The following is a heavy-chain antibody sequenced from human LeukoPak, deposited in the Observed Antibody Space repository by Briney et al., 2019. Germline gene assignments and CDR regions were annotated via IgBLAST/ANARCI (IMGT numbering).Heavy chain of an antibody. V-gene: IGHV3-9*01. CDR2: VSWNSGSI. D-gene: IGHD6-19*01. CDR3: AKEPRSIAVAAYFDY. Sequence: PGGSLRLSCAASGFTFDDYAMHWVRQAPGKGLAWVSGVSWNSGSIDYADSVKGRFTISRDNAKNSLYLQMNSLRAEDTAVYYCAKEPRSIAVAAYFDYWGQGTLVTVSS. J-gene: IGHJ4*02. CDR1: GFTFDDYA.